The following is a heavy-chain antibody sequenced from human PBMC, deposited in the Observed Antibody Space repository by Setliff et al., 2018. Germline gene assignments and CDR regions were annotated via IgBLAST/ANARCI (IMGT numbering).Heavy chain of an antibody. CDR3: AGDTIQDAFDI. J-gene: IGHJ3*02. CDR2: INPSGGST. D-gene: IGHD3-3*01. V-gene: IGHV1-46*01. CDR1: GYTFTSYY. Sequence: ASVKVSCKASGYTFTSYYMHWVRQAPGQGLEWMGIINPSGGSTSYAQKFQGRVTITRDRSMSTAYMELSSLRSEDTAMYYCAGDTIQDAFDIWGQGTMVTVSS.